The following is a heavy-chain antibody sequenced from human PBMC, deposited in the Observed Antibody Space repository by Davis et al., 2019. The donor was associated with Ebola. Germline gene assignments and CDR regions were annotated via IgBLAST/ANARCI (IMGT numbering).Heavy chain of an antibody. Sequence: SVKVSCKASGGTFSCYAISWVRQAPGQGLEWMGGIIPIFGTANYAQKFQGRVTITADKSTSTAYMELSSLRSEDTAVYYCARGYSGYDYAVLNWGQGTLVTVSS. V-gene: IGHV1-69*06. CDR3: ARGYSGYDYAVLN. D-gene: IGHD5-12*01. J-gene: IGHJ4*02. CDR1: GGTFSCYA. CDR2: IIPIFGTA.